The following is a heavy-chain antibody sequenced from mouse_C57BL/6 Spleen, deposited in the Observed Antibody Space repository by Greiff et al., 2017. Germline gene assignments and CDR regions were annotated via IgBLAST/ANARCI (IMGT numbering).Heavy chain of an antibody. J-gene: IGHJ2*01. CDR3: ARSRDGRGYFDY. CDR1: GYAFTNYL. Sequence: VQLQQSGAELVRPGTSVKVSCKASGYAFTNYLIEWVKQRPGQGLEWIGVINPGSGGTNYNEQFKGKAKLTAEKSSSTAYMQLSSLTSEDSAVYFCARSRDGRGYFDYWGQGTTLTVSS. CDR2: INPGSGGT. V-gene: IGHV1-54*01. D-gene: IGHD1-1*01.